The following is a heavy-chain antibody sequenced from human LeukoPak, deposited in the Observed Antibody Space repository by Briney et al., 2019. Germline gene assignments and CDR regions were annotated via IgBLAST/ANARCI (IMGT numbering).Heavy chain of an antibody. J-gene: IGHJ3*02. D-gene: IGHD5-12*01. CDR2: IKQDGSET. CDR3: TRDHQDTVATSDGFDI. V-gene: IGHV3-7*01. Sequence: PGGSLRLSCAASGFTFSTYWMSWVRQAPGKGLEWVANIKQDGSETYYVDSVKGRFTISRDNAKNSLYLQVNSLRAEDTAVYYCTRDHQDTVATSDGFDIWGQGTMVTVSS. CDR1: GFTFSTYW.